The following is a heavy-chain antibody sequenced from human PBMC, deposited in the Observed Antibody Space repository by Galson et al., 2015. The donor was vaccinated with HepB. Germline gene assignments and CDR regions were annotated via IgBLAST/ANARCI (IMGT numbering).Heavy chain of an antibody. Sequence: SLRLSCAASGFTVSSNYVSWVRQAPGKGLEWVSVIYSGGSTYYADSVKGRFTISRDNSKNTLYLQMNSLRAEDTAVYYCARTWTGSGYYFDYWGQGTLVTVSS. D-gene: IGHD3-22*01. CDR1: GFTVSSNY. J-gene: IGHJ4*02. V-gene: IGHV3-66*01. CDR3: ARTWTGSGYYFDY. CDR2: IYSGGST.